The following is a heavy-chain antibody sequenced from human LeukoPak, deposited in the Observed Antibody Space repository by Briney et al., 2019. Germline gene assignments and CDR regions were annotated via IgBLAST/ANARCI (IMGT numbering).Heavy chain of an antibody. J-gene: IGHJ3*02. CDR3: ARVGDGLNDAFDI. CDR2: INPNIGGT. D-gene: IGHD5-24*01. Sequence: GASVKVSYKASGYTFTGYYMHWGRQAPGQGLEWMGRINPNIGGTNFEQKFQGRVTMTRDKSISTIYRELSRLRSDDTAVYFCARVGDGLNDAFDIWGQGTMVTVSS. CDR1: GYTFTGYY. V-gene: IGHV1-2*06.